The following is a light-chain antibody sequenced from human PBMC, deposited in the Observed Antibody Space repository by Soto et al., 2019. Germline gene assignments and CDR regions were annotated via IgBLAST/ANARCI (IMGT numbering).Light chain of an antibody. CDR1: QSVSSSY. CDR3: QQYGSSPSFT. Sequence: EIVLTQSPGTLSLSPGERATLSCRASQSVSSSYLGWYQQKPGQAPRLLIHGASSRATGIPDRFSGSGSGTDFTITISRLEPEDFAVYYCQQYGSSPSFTVGPGTKVDIK. CDR2: GAS. J-gene: IGKJ3*01. V-gene: IGKV3-20*01.